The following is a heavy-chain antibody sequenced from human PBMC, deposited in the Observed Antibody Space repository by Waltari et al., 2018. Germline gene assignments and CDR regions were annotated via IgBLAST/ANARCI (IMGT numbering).Heavy chain of an antibody. D-gene: IGHD3-16*01. CDR2: INAGNGNT. Sequence: QVRLVQSGAEVKKPGASVKVSCKASGYTFPSYAMHWGRQAPGQRLEWMGWINAGNGNTKYSQKFQGRVTITRDTSASTAYMELSSLRSEDTAVYYCARVEGAAGLDIWGQGTMVTVSS. CDR1: GYTFPSYA. J-gene: IGHJ3*02. V-gene: IGHV1-3*01. CDR3: ARVEGAAGLDI.